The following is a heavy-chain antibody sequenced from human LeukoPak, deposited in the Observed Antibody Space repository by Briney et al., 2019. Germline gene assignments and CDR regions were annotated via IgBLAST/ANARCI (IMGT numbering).Heavy chain of an antibody. Sequence: SGGSLRLSCAASGFTFSSYAMHWVRQAPGKGLEWVAVISYDGSNKYDADSVKGRFTISRDNSKNTLYLQMNSLRADDTAVYYCAMKAVPRPRLHDAFDFWGQGTVVSVSS. CDR1: GFTFSSYA. CDR3: AMKAVPRPRLHDAFDF. CDR2: ISYDGSNK. D-gene: IGHD5-24*01. J-gene: IGHJ3*01. V-gene: IGHV3-30*04.